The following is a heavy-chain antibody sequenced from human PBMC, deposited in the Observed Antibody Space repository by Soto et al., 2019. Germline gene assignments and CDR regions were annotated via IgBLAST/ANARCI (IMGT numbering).Heavy chain of an antibody. Sequence: EVQLLESGGGLVQPGGSLRLSCAASGFTFSSYAMSWVRQAPGKWLEWVSAISGRGGSTYYADSVKGRFTISRDNSNDTLDLQMNSLRAEDPAVYYCAKDPGPQFVDIAAAGTDEVGFDPWGQGNLVTVSS. V-gene: IGHV3-23*01. D-gene: IGHD6-13*01. CDR2: ISGRGGST. CDR3: AKDPGPQFVDIAAAGTDEVGFDP. J-gene: IGHJ5*02. CDR1: GFTFSSYA.